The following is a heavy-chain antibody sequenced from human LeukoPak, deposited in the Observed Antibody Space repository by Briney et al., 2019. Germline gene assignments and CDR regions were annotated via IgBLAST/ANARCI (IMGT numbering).Heavy chain of an antibody. CDR3: AKDFYPPYDSSLSLFDY. V-gene: IGHV3-23*01. Sequence: GGSLRLSCAASGFTFSSYAMSWVRQAPGKGLEWVSAISGSGGSTYYADSVKGRFTISRENSKNTLYLQMNRQRAEDTAVIDFAKDFYPPYDSSLSLFDYGAREPWSPSPQ. J-gene: IGHJ4*02. D-gene: IGHD3-22*01. CDR1: GFTFSSYA. CDR2: ISGSGGST.